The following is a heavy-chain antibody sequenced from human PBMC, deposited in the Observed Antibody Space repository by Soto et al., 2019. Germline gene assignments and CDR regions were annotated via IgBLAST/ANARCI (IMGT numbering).Heavy chain of an antibody. J-gene: IGHJ4*02. Sequence: EVQLVESGGGLVQPGGSLRLSCAASGFTFSSSWMNWVRQAPGKGLEWVAGIKEDGSEKYYVDIVKGRFTISRDNVENSLYQQMNSLRGEDSAVYFCARDRGYSSYDYWGLGTLVTVSS. V-gene: IGHV3-7*01. CDR3: ARDRGYSSYDY. D-gene: IGHD5-18*01. CDR2: IKEDGSEK. CDR1: GFTFSSSW.